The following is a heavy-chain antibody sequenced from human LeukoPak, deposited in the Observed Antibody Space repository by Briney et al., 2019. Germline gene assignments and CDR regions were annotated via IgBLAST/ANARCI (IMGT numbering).Heavy chain of an antibody. Sequence: AVSLRLSCSASGFTFSSYWMSWVRQAPGKGLEWVANIKHDGSEKYYVDSVKGRFTISRDNARDSLYLQMNSLRAEDTAVYYCARGDYYGSGSYYWGQGTLVTVSS. J-gene: IGHJ4*02. CDR3: ARGDYYGSGSYY. V-gene: IGHV3-7*01. CDR1: GFTFSSYW. D-gene: IGHD3-10*01. CDR2: IKHDGSEK.